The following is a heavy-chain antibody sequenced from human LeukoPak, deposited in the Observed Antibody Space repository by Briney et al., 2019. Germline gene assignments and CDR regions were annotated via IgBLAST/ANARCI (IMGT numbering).Heavy chain of an antibody. J-gene: IGHJ6*02. Sequence: ASVKVSCKASGYTFTGYYMHWVRQAPGQGLEWMGWINPNSGGTNYAQKFQGRVTMTRDTSISTAYMELSRLRSDDTAVYYCARELIAAAGIHYYGMDVWGQGTTVTVSS. CDR2: INPNSGGT. V-gene: IGHV1-2*02. CDR1: GYTFTGYY. D-gene: IGHD6-13*01. CDR3: ARELIAAAGIHYYGMDV.